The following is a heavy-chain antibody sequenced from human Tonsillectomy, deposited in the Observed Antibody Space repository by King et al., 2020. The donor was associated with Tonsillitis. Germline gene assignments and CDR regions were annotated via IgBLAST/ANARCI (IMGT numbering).Heavy chain of an antibody. CDR1: GGSISSYY. D-gene: IGHD1-1*01. J-gene: IGHJ6*02. CDR3: ARDQEGTASGYYYYGMDV. CDR2: IYYSGST. Sequence: VQLQESGPGLVKPSETLSLTCTVSGGSISSYYWSWIRQPPGKGLEWIGYIYYSGSTNYNPSLKSRVTISVDTSKNQFSLKLSSVTAADTAVYYCARDQEGTASGYYYYGMDVWGQGTTVTVSS. V-gene: IGHV4-59*01.